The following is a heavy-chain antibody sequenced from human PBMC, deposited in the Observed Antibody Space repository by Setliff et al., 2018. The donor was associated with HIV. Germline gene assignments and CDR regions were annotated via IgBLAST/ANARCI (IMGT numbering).Heavy chain of an antibody. CDR1: DGSISSYY. Sequence: SETLSLTCTVSDGSISSYYWSWIRQPAGEGLEWIGRIYTSGSTNYNPSFKSRVTMSVDTSKNQFSLKLTSVTASDTAVYYCARAAAGNTGPFDLWGQGSPVTVSS. J-gene: IGHJ4*02. D-gene: IGHD4-17*01. CDR2: IYTSGST. V-gene: IGHV4-4*07. CDR3: ARAAAGNTGPFDL.